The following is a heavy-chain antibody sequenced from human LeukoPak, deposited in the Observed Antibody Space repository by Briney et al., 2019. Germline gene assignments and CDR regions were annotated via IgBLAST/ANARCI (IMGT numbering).Heavy chain of an antibody. J-gene: IGHJ4*02. V-gene: IGHV3-7*01. Sequence: GGSLRLSCAASGFTFSSSYMNWVRQAPGKGLEWMGHINQDGSEKYYWDSVKDRFTISRNNAKNSLYLQMNSLRAEDAAVYYCTRENWHLDYWGKGNLVTVSS. CDR3: TRENWHLDY. CDR2: INQDGSEK. CDR1: GFTFSSSY.